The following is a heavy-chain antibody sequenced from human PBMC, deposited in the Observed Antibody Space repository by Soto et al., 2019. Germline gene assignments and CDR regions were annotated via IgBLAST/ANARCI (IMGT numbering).Heavy chain of an antibody. D-gene: IGHD6-6*01. CDR1: GGSFSGYY. J-gene: IGHJ6*02. V-gene: IGHV4-34*01. CDR2: INHSGST. CDR3: ARGAVGRVELPLNIAARPYYYYYYGMDV. Sequence: QVQLQQWGAGLLKPSETLSLTCAVYGGSFSGYYWSWIRQPPGKGLEWIGEINHSGSTNYNPSLTSRVTISVDTSKNQFSLKLRSVTAADTAVYYCARGAVGRVELPLNIAARPYYYYYYGMDVWGQGTTVTVSS.